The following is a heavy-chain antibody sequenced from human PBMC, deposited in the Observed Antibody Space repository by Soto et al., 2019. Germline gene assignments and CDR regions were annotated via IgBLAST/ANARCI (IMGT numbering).Heavy chain of an antibody. D-gene: IGHD3-9*01. Sequence: GASVKVSCKASGYTFTSYGISWVRQAPGQGLEWMGWISAYNGNTNYAQKLQGRVTMTTDTSTSTAYMELRSLRSDDTAVYYCARGPGVYDILIGQDYWGQGTLVTVSS. J-gene: IGHJ4*02. CDR1: GYTFTSYG. V-gene: IGHV1-18*01. CDR3: ARGPGVYDILIGQDY. CDR2: ISAYNGNT.